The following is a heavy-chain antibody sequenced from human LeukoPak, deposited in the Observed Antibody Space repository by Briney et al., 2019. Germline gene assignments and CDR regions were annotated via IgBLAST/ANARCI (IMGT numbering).Heavy chain of an antibody. J-gene: IGHJ4*02. CDR2: INHSGST. CDR1: GGSFSGYY. V-gene: IGHV4-34*01. CDR3: ARGGNHYYDSSGYYVTPIDY. D-gene: IGHD3-22*01. Sequence: SETLSLTCAVYGGSFSGYYWSWIRQPPGKGLEWIGEINHSGSTNYNPSLKSRFTISVNTSKNQSSLKLSSVTAADTAVYYCARGGNHYYDSSGYYVTPIDYWGRGTLVTVSS.